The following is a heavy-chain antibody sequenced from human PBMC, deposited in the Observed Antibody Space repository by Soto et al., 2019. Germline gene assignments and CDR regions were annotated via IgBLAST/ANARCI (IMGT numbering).Heavy chain of an antibody. Sequence: RGSLRLSCAASGFTFSSYAMSWVRQAPGKGLEWVSAISGSGGSTYYADSVKGRFTISRDNSKNTLYLQMNSLRAEDTAVYYCAKDYFSSGYYYGFDYWGQGTLVTVSS. J-gene: IGHJ4*02. D-gene: IGHD3-22*01. V-gene: IGHV3-23*01. CDR1: GFTFSSYA. CDR2: ISGSGGST. CDR3: AKDYFSSGYYYGFDY.